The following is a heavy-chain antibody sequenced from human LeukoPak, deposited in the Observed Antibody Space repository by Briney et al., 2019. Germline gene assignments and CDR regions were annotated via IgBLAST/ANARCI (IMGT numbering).Heavy chain of an antibody. CDR2: IYSGGST. Sequence: GGSLRLSCAASGFTVSSNYMSWVRQAPGEGLEWVSVIYSGGSTYYADSVKGRFTISRDNSKNTLYLQMDSLRAEDTAVYYCARDLSFGIQGYWGQGTLVTVSS. D-gene: IGHD1-20*01. J-gene: IGHJ4*02. CDR1: GFTVSSNY. V-gene: IGHV3-66*01. CDR3: ARDLSFGIQGY.